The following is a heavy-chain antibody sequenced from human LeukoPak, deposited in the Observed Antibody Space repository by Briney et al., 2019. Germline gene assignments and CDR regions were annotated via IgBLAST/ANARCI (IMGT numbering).Heavy chain of an antibody. J-gene: IGHJ4*02. Sequence: GGSLRLSCAASGFTFTSYAMSWVRQGPGKGLEWVSAISVSGNTYHADSVKGRFTISRDSYKNTLYLQMNSLRAEDAAVYYCAKAPVTTCSGAYCYPFWGQGTLVTVSS. CDR3: AKAPVTTCSGAYCYPF. CDR1: GFTFTSYA. D-gene: IGHD2-15*01. CDR2: ISVSGNT. V-gene: IGHV3-23*01.